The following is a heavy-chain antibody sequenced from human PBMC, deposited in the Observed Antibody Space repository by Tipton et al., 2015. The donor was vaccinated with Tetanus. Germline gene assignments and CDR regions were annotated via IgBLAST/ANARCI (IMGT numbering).Heavy chain of an antibody. D-gene: IGHD6-19*01. J-gene: IGHJ4*02. CDR1: GGSFSGYY. CDR3: ARGTQWLGLDY. Sequence: TLSLTCAVYGGSFSGYYWSWIRQPPGKGLEWIGEINHSGSTNYNPSLKSRVTISVDTSKNQLSLKLSSVTAADTAVYYCARGTQWLGLDYWGQGTLVTVSS. V-gene: IGHV4-34*01. CDR2: INHSGST.